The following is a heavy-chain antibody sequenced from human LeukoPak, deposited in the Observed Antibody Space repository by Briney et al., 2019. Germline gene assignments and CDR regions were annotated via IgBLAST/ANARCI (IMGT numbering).Heavy chain of an antibody. CDR1: GGSFSGYY. CDR3: ARLTECSISSNAFDI. J-gene: IGHJ3*02. V-gene: IGHV4-59*08. Sequence: SETLSLTCAVYGGSFSGYYWSWIRQPPGKGLEWIGYFSYSGSTNYNPSLKSRVTISVDTSKNQFSLKLSSVTAADTAVYYCARLTECSISSNAFDIWGQGTMVTLSS. D-gene: IGHD6-6*01. CDR2: FSYSGST.